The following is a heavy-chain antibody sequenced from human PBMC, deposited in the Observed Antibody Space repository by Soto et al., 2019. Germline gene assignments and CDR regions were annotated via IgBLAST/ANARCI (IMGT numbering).Heavy chain of an antibody. J-gene: IGHJ4*02. Sequence: QVQLQQWGAGLLKPSETLSLTSAVNSESLSGYYWSWIRQSPGKGLEWIGEIDGSGNTNYSPSLRSRVAMSVDTSKNHFSLNLNSVSAADTAAYYCVGARGRLVGFDYWGQGTLVTVSS. V-gene: IGHV4-34*01. CDR3: VGARGRLVGFDY. CDR1: SESLSGYY. CDR2: IDGSGNT. D-gene: IGHD1-26*01.